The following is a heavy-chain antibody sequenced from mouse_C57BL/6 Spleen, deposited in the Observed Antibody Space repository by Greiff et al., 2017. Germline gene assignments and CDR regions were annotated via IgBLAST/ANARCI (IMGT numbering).Heavy chain of an antibody. D-gene: IGHD2-5*01. CDR1: GYTFTSYW. V-gene: IGHV1-53*01. CDR2: INPSNGGT. Sequence: QVQLQQPGTELVKPGASVKLSCKASGYTFTSYWMHWVKQRPGQGLEWIGNINPSNGGTNYNEKFKSKATLTVDKSSSTAYMQLSSLTSEDSAVYYCARGGFSNSRYYAMDYWGQGTSVTVSS. CDR3: ARGGFSNSRYYAMDY. J-gene: IGHJ4*01.